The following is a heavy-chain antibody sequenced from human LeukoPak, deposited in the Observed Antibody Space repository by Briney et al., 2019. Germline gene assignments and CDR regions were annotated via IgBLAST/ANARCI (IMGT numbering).Heavy chain of an antibody. CDR1: GFTVSSNY. D-gene: IGHD2-21*01. V-gene: IGHV3-53*05. Sequence: PGGSLRLSCAASGFTVSSNYMSWVRQAPGKGLEWVSVIYSDGRTYYADSVKGRFTISRDNSKNTLYLQMNSLSADDTAVYYCARASSYGHFDSWGQGTLVTVSS. CDR2: IYSDGRT. J-gene: IGHJ4*02. CDR3: ARASSYGHFDS.